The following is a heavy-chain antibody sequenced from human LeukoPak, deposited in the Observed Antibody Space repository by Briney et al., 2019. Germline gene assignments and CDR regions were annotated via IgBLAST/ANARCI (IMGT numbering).Heavy chain of an antibody. D-gene: IGHD3-10*01. J-gene: IGHJ6*02. V-gene: IGHV3-30*18. Sequence: GSLRLSCAASGFTFSSYGMHWVRQAPGKGLEWVAVISYDGSNKYYADSVKGRFTISRDNSKNTLYLQMNSLRAEDTAVYYCAKDLDQYGSGSYYHYGMDVWGQGTTVTVSS. CDR1: GFTFSSYG. CDR2: ISYDGSNK. CDR3: AKDLDQYGSGSYYHYGMDV.